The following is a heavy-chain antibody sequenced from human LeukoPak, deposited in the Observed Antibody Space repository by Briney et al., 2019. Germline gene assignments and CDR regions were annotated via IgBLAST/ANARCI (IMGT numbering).Heavy chain of an antibody. CDR1: GYTFTGYY. Sequence: ASVKVSCKASGYTFTGYYMHWVRQAPGQGLEWMGWINPNSGGTNYAQKFQGRVTMTRDTSISTAYMELSRLRSDDTAVYYCARDGGSGYVGIISIVGATSDYWGQGTLVTVSS. D-gene: IGHD1-26*01. J-gene: IGHJ4*02. V-gene: IGHV1-2*02. CDR3: ARDGGSGYVGIISIVGATSDY. CDR2: INPNSGGT.